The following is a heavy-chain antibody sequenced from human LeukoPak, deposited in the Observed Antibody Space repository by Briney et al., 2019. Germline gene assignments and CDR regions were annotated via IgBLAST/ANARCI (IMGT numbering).Heavy chain of an antibody. J-gene: IGHJ3*02. D-gene: IGHD7-27*01. CDR1: GFTFSSYA. CDR2: ISSNGGST. Sequence: PTGGSLRLSCAASGFTFSSYAMHWVRQAPGKGLEYVSAISSNGGSTYYANSVKGGFTISRDNSKNTLYLQMGSLRAEDMAVYYCARDSPYWGAFDIWGQGTMVTVSS. CDR3: ARDSPYWGAFDI. V-gene: IGHV3-64*01.